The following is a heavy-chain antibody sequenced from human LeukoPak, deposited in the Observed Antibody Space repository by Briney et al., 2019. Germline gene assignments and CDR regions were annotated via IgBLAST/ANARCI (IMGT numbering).Heavy chain of an antibody. Sequence: SVKVSCKASGGTLSSYAISCLRQAPGRGHEWMGRIIPIFGTATYAQKFQGRVTITADESTSTAYMELSSLRSEDTAVYYCARDHCSSTSCYLYFQPWGQGTLVTVSS. J-gene: IGHJ1*01. CDR3: ARDHCSSTSCYLYFQP. CDR2: IIPIFGTA. CDR1: GGTLSSYA. D-gene: IGHD2-2*01. V-gene: IGHV1-69*15.